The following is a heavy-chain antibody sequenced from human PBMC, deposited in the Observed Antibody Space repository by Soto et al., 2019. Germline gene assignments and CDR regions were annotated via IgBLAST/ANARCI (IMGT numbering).Heavy chain of an antibody. CDR2: ISGSGGST. CDR3: AKWGTESSGWLGRLNKVRYYYYYGMDV. Sequence: GGSLRLSCAASGFTFSSYAMSWVRQAPGKGLEWVSAISGSGGSTYYADSVKGRFTISRDNSKNTLYLQMNSLRAEDTAVYYCAKWGTESSGWLGRLNKVRYYYYYGMDVWGQGTTVTVSS. CDR1: GFTFSSYA. D-gene: IGHD6-19*01. V-gene: IGHV3-23*01. J-gene: IGHJ6*02.